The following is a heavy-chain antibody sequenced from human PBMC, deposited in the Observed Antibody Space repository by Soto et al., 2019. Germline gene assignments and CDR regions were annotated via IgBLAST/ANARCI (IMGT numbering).Heavy chain of an antibody. D-gene: IGHD4-17*01. CDR3: ARTTAVPNTLRSRYFFDY. CDR2: VYYSGTT. J-gene: IGHJ4*02. Sequence: KASETLSLTCSASGGTVSDKTYYWSWIRQPPGKRLEWIGYVYYSGTTNYNPSLTSPVTISLELSKNRFSLRLSSVTTADTALYYCARTTAVPNTLRSRYFFDYWGQGTLVTV. V-gene: IGHV4-61*01. CDR1: GGTVSDKTYY.